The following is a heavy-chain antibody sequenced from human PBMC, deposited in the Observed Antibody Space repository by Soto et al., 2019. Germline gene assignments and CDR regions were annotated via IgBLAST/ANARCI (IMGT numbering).Heavy chain of an antibody. CDR2: IRDRAYNYAT. CDR1: GFVFKDSS. D-gene: IGHD3-22*01. V-gene: IGHV3-73*01. J-gene: IGHJ4*02. Sequence: GGSLRLSCAASGFVFKDSSIHWVRQASGKGLEWVGRIRDRAYNYATSYAASVKGRFTISRDDSSNTAFLQMNSLKTEDTAIYYCARMISAAQDYWGQGTRVTVSS. CDR3: ARMISAAQDY.